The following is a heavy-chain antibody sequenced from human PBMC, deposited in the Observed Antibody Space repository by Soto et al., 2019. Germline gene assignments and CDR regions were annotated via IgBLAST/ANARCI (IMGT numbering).Heavy chain of an antibody. Sequence: PGGSLRLSCAASGFTFSSYAMSWVRQAPGKGLEWVSAISGGGGSTYYADSVKGRFTISRDNSKNTLYLQMNSLRAEDTAVYYCSNDRGEFDAFDIWGQGTMVTVSS. J-gene: IGHJ3*02. CDR1: GFTFSSYA. D-gene: IGHD3-10*01. CDR3: SNDRGEFDAFDI. CDR2: ISGGGGST. V-gene: IGHV3-23*01.